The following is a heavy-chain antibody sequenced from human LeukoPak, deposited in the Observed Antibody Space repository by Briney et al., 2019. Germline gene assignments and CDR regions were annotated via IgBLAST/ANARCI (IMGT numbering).Heavy chain of an antibody. CDR1: GFTVSSNY. CDR2: IYSGGST. CDR3: AXXXXYHYYGMDV. V-gene: IGHV3-66*01. Sequence: GGSLRLSCAASGFTVSSNYMSWVRQAPGKGLEWVSVIYSGGSTYYADSVKGRFTISRDNSKNTLYLQMNSLRAEDTAVYYCAXXXXYHYYGMDVWGQGTTVTVSS. J-gene: IGHJ6*02.